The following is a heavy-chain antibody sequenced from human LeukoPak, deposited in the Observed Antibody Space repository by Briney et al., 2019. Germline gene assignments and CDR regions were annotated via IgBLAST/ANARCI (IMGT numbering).Heavy chain of an antibody. V-gene: IGHV1-2*02. CDR1: GYTLTELS. D-gene: IGHD6-6*01. J-gene: IGHJ4*02. CDR2: INPNSGGT. Sequence: ASVKVSCKVSGYTLTELSMHWVRQAPGQGLEWMGWINPNSGGTNYAQKFQGRVTMTRDTSISTAYMELSRLRSDDTAVYYCARSTSIAAALSFDYWGQGTLVTVSS. CDR3: ARSTSIAAALSFDY.